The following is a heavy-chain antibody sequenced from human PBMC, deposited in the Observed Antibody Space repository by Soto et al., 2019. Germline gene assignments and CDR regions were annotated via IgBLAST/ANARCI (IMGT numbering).Heavy chain of an antibody. V-gene: IGHV3-66*01. CDR1: GLTVSSIY. D-gene: IGHD6-6*01. Sequence: EVQLVESGGGLVQPGGSLRLSCVVSGLTVSSIYMSWVRQARGKGLEWVSSIYSAGSTYYADSVKGRFTIPRDNSKNTLYLQITHLRAGDTAVYYCAREVLRERPSDYWGEGTLVTVSS. CDR2: IYSAGST. J-gene: IGHJ4*02. CDR3: AREVLRERPSDY.